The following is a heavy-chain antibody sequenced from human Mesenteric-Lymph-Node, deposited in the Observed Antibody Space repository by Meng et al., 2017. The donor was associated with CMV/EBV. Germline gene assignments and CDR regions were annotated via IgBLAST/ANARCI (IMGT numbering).Heavy chain of an antibody. CDR1: GGSISSYY. D-gene: IGHD2-2*01. CDR3: ARVTPYCSSTSCYPGAFDI. J-gene: IGHJ3*02. CDR2: IYYSGST. V-gene: IGHV4-59*01. Sequence: SETLSLTCTVSGGSISSYYWSWTRQPPGKGLEWIGYIYYSGSTKYNPSLKSRVTISVDTSKNQFSLKLSSVTAADTAVYYCARVTPYCSSTSCYPGAFDIWGQGTMVTVSS.